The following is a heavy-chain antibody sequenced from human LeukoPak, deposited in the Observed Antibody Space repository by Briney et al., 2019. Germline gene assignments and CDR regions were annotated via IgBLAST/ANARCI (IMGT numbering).Heavy chain of an antibody. J-gene: IGHJ4*02. Sequence: PGGSLRLSCAASGFSFSNAWMSWVRQAPGKGLEWVGRIKSKTEGGTTDYGAPVRGRFTISRDDSKNTLYLQMNSLKTEDTAVYYCTTDYYTSGWWDYWGQGTLVTVSS. CDR1: GFSFSNAW. D-gene: IGHD6-19*01. V-gene: IGHV3-15*01. CDR3: TTDYYTSGWWDY. CDR2: IKSKTEGGTT.